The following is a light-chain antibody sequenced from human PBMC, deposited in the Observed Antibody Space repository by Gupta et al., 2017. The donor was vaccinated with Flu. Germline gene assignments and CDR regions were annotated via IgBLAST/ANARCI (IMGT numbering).Light chain of an antibody. CDR2: GAS. J-gene: IGKJ4*01. CDR1: QSVSSSY. V-gene: IGKV3-20*01. CDR3: QQYGSSPST. Sequence: IVLTQSPGTLSLSPGERATLSCRASQSVSSSYLAWYQQKPGQAPRLLIYGASSRATGIPDRCGGGGSGTDFTLTISRLEPEDFAVYYCQQYGSSPSTFGGGTKVEIK.